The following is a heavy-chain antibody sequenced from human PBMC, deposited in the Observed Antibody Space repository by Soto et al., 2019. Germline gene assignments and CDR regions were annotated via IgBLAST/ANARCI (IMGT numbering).Heavy chain of an antibody. J-gene: IGHJ6*02. CDR3: ARATTYYYDSSGYNYYYYYGMDV. V-gene: IGHV4-59*01. Sequence: KTSETLSLTCTVSGGSISSYYWSWIRQPPGKGLEWIGYIYYSGSTNYNPSLKSRVTISVDTSKNQFSLKLSSVTAADTAVYYCARATTYYYDSSGYNYYYYYGMDVWGQGTTVTVSS. D-gene: IGHD3-22*01. CDR1: GGSISSYY. CDR2: IYYSGST.